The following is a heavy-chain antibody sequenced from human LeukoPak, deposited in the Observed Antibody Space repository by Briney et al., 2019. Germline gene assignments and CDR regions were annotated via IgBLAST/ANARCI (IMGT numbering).Heavy chain of an antibody. CDR1: GFTFSSYA. Sequence: GGSLRLSCAASGFTFSSYAMSWVRQAPGKGLEWVAVISYDGSNKYYAESVKGRFTISRDNSKNTLYLQLNSLRPDDTAVYYCARDQLAYSGYDTLFDYWGQGTLVTVSS. CDR2: ISYDGSNK. D-gene: IGHD5-12*01. J-gene: IGHJ4*02. V-gene: IGHV3-30*04. CDR3: ARDQLAYSGYDTLFDY.